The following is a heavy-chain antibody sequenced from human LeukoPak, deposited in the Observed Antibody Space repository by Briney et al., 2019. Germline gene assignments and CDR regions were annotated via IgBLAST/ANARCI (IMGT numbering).Heavy chain of an antibody. D-gene: IGHD3-22*01. Sequence: PSETLSLTCAVYGGSFSGYYWSWIRQPPGKGLEWLGEINHSGSTNYNPSLKSRVTISVDTSKNQFSLKLSSVTAADTAVYYCARGPHSSGYYYVGYWGQGTLVTVSS. CDR2: INHSGST. J-gene: IGHJ4*02. V-gene: IGHV4-34*01. CDR1: GGSFSGYY. CDR3: ARGPHSSGYYYVGY.